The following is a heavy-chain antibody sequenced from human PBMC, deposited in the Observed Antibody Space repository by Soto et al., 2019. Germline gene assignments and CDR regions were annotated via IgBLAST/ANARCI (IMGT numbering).Heavy chain of an antibody. V-gene: IGHV4-34*01. D-gene: IGHD2-15*01. J-gene: IGHJ4*02. CDR1: GGSFSGNY. Sequence: QVQLQQWGAGLLKPSETLTLTCTVYGGSFSGNYCSWIRQPPGMGLEWIGEISHSGSGTNYNPSLKSRVTISVDTSKNQISLKLSSVTAADTAMYYCARGHLPGGNTFYYDYWGQGTLVSVSS. CDR2: ISHSGSGT. CDR3: ARGHLPGGNTFYYDY.